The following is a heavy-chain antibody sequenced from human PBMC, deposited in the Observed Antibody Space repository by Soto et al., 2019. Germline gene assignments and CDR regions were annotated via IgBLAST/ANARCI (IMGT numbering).Heavy chain of an antibody. J-gene: IGHJ5*02. CDR2: IYNTEST. CDR3: AKGRGSGPRGWFDT. V-gene: IGHV4-59*01. D-gene: IGHD6-19*01. Sequence: QVQLQESGPGLVKPSETLSLTCTVSGGSISSYYCSWVRQPPGKGLEWIGYIYNTESTDSNPSLKSRVTISLDTSKNQCSLKLNSVTPADTAVYYCAKGRGSGPRGWFDTWGPGTLVTVSS. CDR1: GGSISSYY.